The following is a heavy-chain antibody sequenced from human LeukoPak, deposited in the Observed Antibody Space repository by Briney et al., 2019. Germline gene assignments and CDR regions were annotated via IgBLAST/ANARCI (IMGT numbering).Heavy chain of an antibody. CDR1: GFTFSSYE. V-gene: IGHV3-48*03. CDR3: APQRGFRLLDRYFDS. J-gene: IGHJ4*02. CDR2: ISSSGSTI. Sequence: GGSLRLSCAASGFTFSSYEMNWVRQAPGKGLEWVSYISSSGSTIYYADSVKGRFTISRDNAKNSLYLQMNSLRAEDTAVYYCAPQRGFRLLDRYFDSWGQGTLVTVSS. D-gene: IGHD5-18*01.